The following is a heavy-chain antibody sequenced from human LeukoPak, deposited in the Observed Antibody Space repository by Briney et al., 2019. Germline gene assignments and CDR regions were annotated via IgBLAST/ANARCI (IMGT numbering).Heavy chain of an antibody. CDR1: GFTFSSYG. J-gene: IGHJ4*02. D-gene: IGHD4-11*01. CDR2: IWYEGSNK. V-gene: IGHV3-33*01. CDR3: ALERKTTKSFDY. Sequence: PGGSLRLSCAASGFTFSSYGMHWVRQAPGKGLEGVAVIWYEGSNKYYADSVKGRFTISRDNSKNTLYLQMNSLRAEDTAVYYCALERKTTKSFDYWGQGTLVTVSS.